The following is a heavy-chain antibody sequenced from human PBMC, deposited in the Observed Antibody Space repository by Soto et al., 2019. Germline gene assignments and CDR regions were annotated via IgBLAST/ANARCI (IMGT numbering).Heavy chain of an antibody. CDR2: IKQDGSEK. J-gene: IGHJ3*02. Sequence: GGSLRLSCAASGFTFSSYWMSWVRQAPGKGLEWVANIKQDGSEKYYVDSVKGRFTISRDNAKNSLYLQMNSLRAEDTAVYYCATPQGIVVPADDAFDIWGQGTMVTVSS. CDR3: ATPQGIVVPADDAFDI. CDR1: GFTFSSYW. V-gene: IGHV3-7*01. D-gene: IGHD2-2*01.